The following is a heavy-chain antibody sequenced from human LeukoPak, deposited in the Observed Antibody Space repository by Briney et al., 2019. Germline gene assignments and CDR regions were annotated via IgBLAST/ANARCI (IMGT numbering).Heavy chain of an antibody. CDR3: ASQIRSHYDIFPLTYYFDY. Sequence: ASVKVSCKVSGYTLTELSMHWVRQAPGKGLEWMGGFDPEDGETIYAQKFQGRVTMTEDTSTDTAYMELSSLRSEDTAVYYCASQIRSHYDIFPLTYYFDYWGQGTLVTVSS. D-gene: IGHD3-9*01. V-gene: IGHV1-24*01. J-gene: IGHJ4*02. CDR2: FDPEDGET. CDR1: GYTLTELS.